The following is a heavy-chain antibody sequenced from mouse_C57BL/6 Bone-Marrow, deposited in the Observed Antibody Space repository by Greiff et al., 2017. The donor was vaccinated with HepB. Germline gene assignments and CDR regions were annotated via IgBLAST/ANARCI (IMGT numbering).Heavy chain of an antibody. CDR1: GFNFKNTY. V-gene: IGHV14-3*01. CDR2: IDPANGNT. Sequence: EVQLQQSVAELVRPGASVKLSCTASGFNFKNTYMYWVKQRPEQGLEWIGRIDPANGNTNYAPKFQGKATITADTSSNTAYLQLSSLTSEDTAIYYCARRGYGNYLRYFDVWGPGTTVTVSS. CDR3: ARRGYGNYLRYFDV. J-gene: IGHJ1*01. D-gene: IGHD2-10*02.